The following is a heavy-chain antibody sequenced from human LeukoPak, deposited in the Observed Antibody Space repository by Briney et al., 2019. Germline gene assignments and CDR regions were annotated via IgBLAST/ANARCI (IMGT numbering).Heavy chain of an antibody. V-gene: IGHV3-9*01. Sequence: GGSLRLSCAVSGFTFDDYAMHWVRQVPGKGLEWVSGINWNSDSIGYADSVKGRFTTSRDNAKNSLYLQMNSLRAEDTAFYCAINGGGDSGYGNFDYWGQGTLVTVSS. J-gene: IGHJ4*02. CDR1: GFTFDDYA. CDR3: INGGGDSGYGNFDY. CDR2: INWNSDSI. D-gene: IGHD5-12*01.